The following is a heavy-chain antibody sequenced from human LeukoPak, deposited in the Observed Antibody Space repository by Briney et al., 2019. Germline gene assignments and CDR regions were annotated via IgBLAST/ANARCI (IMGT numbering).Heavy chain of an antibody. J-gene: IGHJ4*02. Sequence: SETLSLTCTVSGGSISSSSYYWGWIRQPPGKGLEWIGSIYYSGSTYYNPSLKSRVTISVDTSKNQFSLKLSSVTAADTAVYSCARDGQLSAAEGVDDYWGQGTLVTVSS. D-gene: IGHD6-13*01. CDR1: GGSISSSSYY. CDR2: IYYSGST. CDR3: ARDGQLSAAEGVDDY. V-gene: IGHV4-39*07.